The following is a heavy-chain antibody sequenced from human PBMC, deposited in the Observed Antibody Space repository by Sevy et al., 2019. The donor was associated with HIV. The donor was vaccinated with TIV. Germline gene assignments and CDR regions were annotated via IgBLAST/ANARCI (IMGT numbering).Heavy chain of an antibody. D-gene: IGHD6-13*01. J-gene: IGHJ4*02. CDR1: GASVSYGNYY. CDR3: VRDVTAAAGGYFDY. Sequence: SETLSLTCTVSGASVSYGNYYWTWIRQPPGKGLEWIGYISYIGSTKYNPSLKSRVTISIDAAKNQLSLRLNSVTATDTAVYYCVRDVTAAAGGYFDYWGQGALVTVST. CDR2: ISYIGST. V-gene: IGHV4-61*01.